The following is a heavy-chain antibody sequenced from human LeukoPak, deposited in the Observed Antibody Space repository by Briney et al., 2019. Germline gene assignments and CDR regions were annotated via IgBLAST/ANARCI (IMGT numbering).Heavy chain of an antibody. CDR3: ARGVVVVAANLNGFDP. J-gene: IGHJ5*02. V-gene: IGHV3-74*01. CDR1: GFTFSSYW. D-gene: IGHD2-15*01. Sequence: GGSLRLSCAASGFTFSSYWMHWVRQAPGKGLVWVSRINTDGSSTSYADSVKGRFTISRDNAKNTLYLQMNSLRAEDTAVYYCARGVVVVAANLNGFDPWGQGTLVTVSS. CDR2: INTDGSST.